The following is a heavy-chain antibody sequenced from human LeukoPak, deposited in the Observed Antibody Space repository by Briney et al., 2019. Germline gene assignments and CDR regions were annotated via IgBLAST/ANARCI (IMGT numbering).Heavy chain of an antibody. CDR3: ARDYSSSETSLLLYYYYMDV. V-gene: IGHV4-38-2*02. D-gene: IGHD6-6*01. CDR1: GYSISSGYY. J-gene: IGHJ6*03. Sequence: SETLSLTCTVSGYSISSGYYWGWIRQPPGKGLEWIGNIYHSGSTYYNPSLKSRVTISVDTSKNHFSLKLSSVTAADTAVYYCARDYSSSETSLLLYYYYMDVWGKGTTVTVSS. CDR2: IYHSGST.